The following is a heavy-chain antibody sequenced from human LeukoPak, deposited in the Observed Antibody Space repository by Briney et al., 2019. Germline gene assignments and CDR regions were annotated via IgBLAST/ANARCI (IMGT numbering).Heavy chain of an antibody. Sequence: GGSLRLSCAASGFTFSSYAMSWVRQAPGKGLEWVSAISGSGGSTYYAESVKGRFTISRDNSRNRLYLQMNSLRVEDTAIYYCGRDWKLDYWGQGILVTVSS. D-gene: IGHD1-1*01. CDR2: ISGSGGST. J-gene: IGHJ4*02. CDR1: GFTFSSYA. V-gene: IGHV3-23*01. CDR3: GRDWKLDY.